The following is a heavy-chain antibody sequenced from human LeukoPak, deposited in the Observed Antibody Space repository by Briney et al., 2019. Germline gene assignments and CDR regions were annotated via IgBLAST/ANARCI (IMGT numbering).Heavy chain of an antibody. CDR1: GRTFSGYY. J-gene: IGHJ3*02. CDR2: INHSGST. CDR3: ARETLNYYDSSGYYAFDI. D-gene: IGHD3-22*01. Sequence: SGTLTLTCAASGRTFSGYYMRWIRQPPGKGLEWIGEINHSGSTNYNPSLKSGVTISVDTSKDQFSLKLSSVTAADKAVYYCARETLNYYDSSGYYAFDIWGQGTMVTVSS. V-gene: IGHV4-34*01.